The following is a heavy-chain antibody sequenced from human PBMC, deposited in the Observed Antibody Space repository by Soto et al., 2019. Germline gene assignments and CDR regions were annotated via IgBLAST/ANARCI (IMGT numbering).Heavy chain of an antibody. D-gene: IGHD6-13*01. J-gene: IGHJ3*02. CDR3: TLGSWSAETFDI. CDR2: ILPMLDIT. V-gene: IGHV1-69*02. CDR1: GGTFSTYT. Sequence: QVQLVQSGAEVKKPGSSVKVSCKASGGTFSTYTIIWVRQAPGQGLEWMGRILPMLDITNSAQRFQGRVTITADKSTSTAYLELSILRSEDTAVYYCTLGSWSAETFDIWGRGTMVTVSS.